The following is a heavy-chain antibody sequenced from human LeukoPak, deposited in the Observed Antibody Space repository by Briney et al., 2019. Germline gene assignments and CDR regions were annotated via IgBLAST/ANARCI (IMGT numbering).Heavy chain of an antibody. Sequence: PSETLSLTCTVSGGSISSSSYYWSWIRQPAGKGLEWIGRIYTSGSTNYNPSLKSRVTMSVDTSKNQFSLKLSSVTAADTAVYYCARGYYGSGSYQDYWGQGTLVTVSS. CDR2: IYTSGST. V-gene: IGHV4-61*02. D-gene: IGHD3-10*01. CDR3: ARGYYGSGSYQDY. J-gene: IGHJ4*02. CDR1: GGSISSSSYY.